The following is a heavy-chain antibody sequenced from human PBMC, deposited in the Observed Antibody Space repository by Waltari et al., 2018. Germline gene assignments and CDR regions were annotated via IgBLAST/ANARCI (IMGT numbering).Heavy chain of an antibody. Sequence: EVQLVESGGGLVQPGGSLRLSCAASGFTFSSYWMSWVRQAPGKGLEWGANIKQDGSEKYYVYSVKGRFTISRDNAKNSLYLQMNSLRAEDTAVYYCARGGSRGAFDIWGQGTMVTVSS. CDR1: GFTFSSYW. J-gene: IGHJ3*02. CDR2: IKQDGSEK. CDR3: ARGGSRGAFDI. V-gene: IGHV3-7*01. D-gene: IGHD1-26*01.